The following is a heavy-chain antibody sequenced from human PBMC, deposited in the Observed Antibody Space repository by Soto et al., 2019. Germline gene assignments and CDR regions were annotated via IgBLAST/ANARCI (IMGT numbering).Heavy chain of an antibody. D-gene: IGHD3-9*01. V-gene: IGHV3-15*01. J-gene: IGHJ4*02. CDR3: TTLRYFDWTLDY. Sequence: LSCAASGFTFSNAWMSWVRQAPGKGLEWVGRIKSKTDGGTTGYAAPVKGRFTISRDDSKNTLYLQMNSLKTEDTAVYYCTTLRYFDWTLDYWGQGTLVTVSS. CDR1: GFTFSNAW. CDR2: IKSKTDGGTT.